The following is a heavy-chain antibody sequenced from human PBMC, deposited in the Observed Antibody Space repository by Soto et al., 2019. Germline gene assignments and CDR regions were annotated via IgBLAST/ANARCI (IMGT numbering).Heavy chain of an antibody. CDR1: GESFNGYY. CDR2: IHHSGST. CDR3: ALLAGTSDY. V-gene: IGHV4-34*01. Sequence: SETLSLTCTAYGESFNGYYWSWIRQPPGKGLEWIGEIHHSGSTNYNPSLKSRVTISVDTSKNQFSLKLSSVTAADTAVYYCALLAGTSDYWGQGTLVTVSS. J-gene: IGHJ4*02. D-gene: IGHD6-13*01.